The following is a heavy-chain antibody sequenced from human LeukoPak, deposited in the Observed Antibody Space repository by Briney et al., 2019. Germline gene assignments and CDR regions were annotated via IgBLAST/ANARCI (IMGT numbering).Heavy chain of an antibody. CDR1: GFILNSYG. V-gene: IGHV3-33*01. Sequence: GGSLRLSCAASGFILNSYGMHWVRQAPGKGLEWVADIWFDGKNQHFADSVRGRFAISRDNSKNTVYPQINSLRAEDTAVYYCARDRHCVNGVCHSPAGMDVWGQGTTVTVSS. CDR2: IWFDGKNQ. CDR3: ARDRHCVNGVCHSPAGMDV. J-gene: IGHJ6*02. D-gene: IGHD2-8*01.